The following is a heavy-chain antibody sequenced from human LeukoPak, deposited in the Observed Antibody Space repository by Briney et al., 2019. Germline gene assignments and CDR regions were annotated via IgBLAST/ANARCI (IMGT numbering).Heavy chain of an antibody. CDR2: IYHSGST. CDR3: ARELLGIESYFDY. CDR1: GYSISSGYY. J-gene: IGHJ4*02. D-gene: IGHD1-26*01. Sequence: PSETLSLTCAVSGYSISSGYYWGWIRQPPGKGLEWIGSIYHSGSTYYNPSLKSRVTISVDTSKYQFSLKLSTVTAADTAVYYCARELLGIESYFDYWGQGTLVTVSS. V-gene: IGHV4-38-2*02.